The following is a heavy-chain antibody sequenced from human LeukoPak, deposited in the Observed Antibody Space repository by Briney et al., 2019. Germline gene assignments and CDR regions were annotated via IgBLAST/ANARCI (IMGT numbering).Heavy chain of an antibody. CDR3: ARHALEDYELDY. CDR2: IYYSGST. CDR1: GGSISSSSYS. V-gene: IGHV4-31*03. J-gene: IGHJ4*02. D-gene: IGHD4-17*01. Sequence: SETLSLTCTVSGGSISSSSYSWGWIRQHPGKGLEWIGYIYYSGSTYYNPSLKSRVTISVDTSKNQFSLKLSSVTAADTAVYYCARHALEDYELDYWGQGTLVTVSS.